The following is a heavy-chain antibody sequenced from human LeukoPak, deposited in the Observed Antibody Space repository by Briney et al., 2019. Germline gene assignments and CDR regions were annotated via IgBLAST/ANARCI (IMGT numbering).Heavy chain of an antibody. J-gene: IGHJ4*02. V-gene: IGHV4-59*01. CDR2: IYYSGST. CDR1: GGSINVYY. D-gene: IGHD1-26*01. Sequence: SETLSLTCTVSGGSINVYYWSWIRQPPGKGLEYIGYIYYSGSTNYNPSLKSRVPISLDTSKTQFSLKLTSVTAADTAMYYCARIYASYSPDFWGQGTLVTVSS. CDR3: ARIYASYSPDF.